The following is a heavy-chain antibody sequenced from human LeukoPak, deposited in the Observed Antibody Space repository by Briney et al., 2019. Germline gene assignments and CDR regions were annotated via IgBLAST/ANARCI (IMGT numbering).Heavy chain of an antibody. J-gene: IGHJ5*02. CDR1: GGSISSYY. Sequence: SETLSLTCTVSGGSISSYYWSWIRQPPGKGLEWIGYIYYSGSTNYNPSLKSRVTISVDTSKNQFSLKLSSVTAADTAVYYCARGHYYDILTGYYDNWFDPWGQGTLVTVSS. CDR3: ARGHYYDILTGYYDNWFDP. CDR2: IYYSGST. V-gene: IGHV4-59*12. D-gene: IGHD3-9*01.